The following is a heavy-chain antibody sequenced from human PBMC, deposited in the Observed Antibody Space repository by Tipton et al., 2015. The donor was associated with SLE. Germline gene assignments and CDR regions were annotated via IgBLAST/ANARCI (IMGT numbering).Heavy chain of an antibody. CDR1: GGSISGHS. V-gene: IGHV4-59*11. D-gene: IGHD6-19*01. J-gene: IGHJ4*02. Sequence: LRLSCSVSGGSISGHSWTWIRQPPGKGLEWIGYIFYSGNINYNPSFKSRVTISLDTSKNHFSLTLSSVTAADTAVYYCARFKIAVATYYFDYWGQGTLVTVSS. CDR3: ARFKIAVATYYFDY. CDR2: IFYSGNI.